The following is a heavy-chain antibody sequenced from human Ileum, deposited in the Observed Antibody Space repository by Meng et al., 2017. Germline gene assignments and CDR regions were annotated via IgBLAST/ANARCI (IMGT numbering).Heavy chain of an antibody. CDR3: ATRYHDSSPFDP. J-gene: IGHJ5*02. V-gene: IGHV4-30-4*01. D-gene: IGHD3-22*01. Sequence: QVQLQESGPGLVNPSQTLSLTCSVSGGSMRSGDNYWSWIRQPPGKGLEWIGEIYHSGTTTDYNPSFKSRVTISVDQSKNQFSLRLSSVTAADTAVYYCATRYHDSSPFDPWGQGTLVTVSS. CDR2: IYHSGTTT. CDR1: GGSMRSGDNY.